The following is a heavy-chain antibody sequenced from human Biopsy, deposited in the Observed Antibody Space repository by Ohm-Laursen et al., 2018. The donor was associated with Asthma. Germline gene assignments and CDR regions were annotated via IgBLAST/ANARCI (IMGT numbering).Heavy chain of an antibody. CDR3: AKDPRIYGDNVAGMDV. J-gene: IGHJ6*02. CDR1: GFAVSRDY. Sequence: SLRLSCAASGFAVSRDYMFWVRQAPGKGLEWVGVISKDASTQDYADSVKGRFTLSRDNSKNTLYLQMSSLRVEDTAVYYCAKDPRIYGDNVAGMDVWGQGTAVNVS. D-gene: IGHD4-17*01. V-gene: IGHV3-30*11. CDR2: ISKDASTQ.